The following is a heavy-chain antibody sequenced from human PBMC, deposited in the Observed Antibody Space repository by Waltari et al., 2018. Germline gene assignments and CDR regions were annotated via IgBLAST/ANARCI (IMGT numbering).Heavy chain of an antibody. CDR3: AAALGGGISASRPFHF. V-gene: IGHV1-69-2*01. CDR1: GDTFTDNY. Sequence: EVQLLQSGAEVKKPGTPVKIPCKVSGDTFTDNYIHWIQQAPGKGLQWMGLLDPEDGQAVYAEKFQGRVTMTADTSTHTAYMELTSLTSEDTAFYYCAAALGGGISASRPFHFWGQGTMITVSS. J-gene: IGHJ3*01. D-gene: IGHD3-10*01. CDR2: LDPEDGQA.